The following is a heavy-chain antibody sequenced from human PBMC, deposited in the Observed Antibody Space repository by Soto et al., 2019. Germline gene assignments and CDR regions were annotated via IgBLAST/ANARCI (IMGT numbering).Heavy chain of an antibody. CDR3: ALQSGYCDGDCYSTPLDY. CDR2: IDPSDSYT. V-gene: IGHV5-10-1*01. D-gene: IGHD2-21*02. CDR1: GYSFTSYW. J-gene: IGHJ4*02. Sequence: GESLKISCKGSGYSFTSYWISWVRQMPGKGLEWMGRIDPSDSYTNYSPSFQGHVTISADKSISTAYLQWSSLKASDTAMYYCALQSGYCDGDCYSTPLDYWGQGTLVTVSS.